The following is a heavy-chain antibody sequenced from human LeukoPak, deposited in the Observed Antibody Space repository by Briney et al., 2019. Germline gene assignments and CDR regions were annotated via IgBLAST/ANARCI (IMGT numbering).Heavy chain of an antibody. CDR1: GGSISSYY. CDR3: ARLERGSSWYVLDY. V-gene: IGHV4-59*08. Sequence: PSETLSLTCTVSGGSISSYYWSWIRQPPGKGLEWIGYIYYSGSTNYNPSLKSRVTISVDTSKNQFSLKLSSVTAADTAVYYCARLERGSSWYVLDYWGQGTLVTVSS. CDR2: IYYSGST. J-gene: IGHJ4*02. D-gene: IGHD6-13*01.